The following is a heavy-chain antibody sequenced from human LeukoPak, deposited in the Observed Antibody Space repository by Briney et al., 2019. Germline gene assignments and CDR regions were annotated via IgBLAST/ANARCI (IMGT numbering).Heavy chain of an antibody. D-gene: IGHD2-15*01. V-gene: IGHV1-2*02. CDR2: INPNSGGT. J-gene: IGHJ5*02. CDR3: ARDRCSGGSCYPNWLDP. Sequence: ASVKVSCKASGYTFTGYYMHWVRHAPGQGLEWMGWINPNSGGTNYAQKFQGRVTMTRDTSISTAYMELSRPRSDDTAVYYCARDRCSGGSCYPNWLDPWGQGTLVTVSS. CDR1: GYTFTGYY.